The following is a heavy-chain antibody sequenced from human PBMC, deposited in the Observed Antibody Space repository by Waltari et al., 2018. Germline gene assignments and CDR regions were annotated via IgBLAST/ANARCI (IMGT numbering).Heavy chain of an antibody. CDR1: GSSFSNNA. CDR2: MGGNGEHR. D-gene: IGHD3-16*01. J-gene: IGHJ1*01. CDR3: VKYGFGGVLSH. V-gene: IGHV3-23*01. Sequence: EVQLKESGGKVIQPGGSLRVSCEASGSSFSNNAMSWVRQAPGKGLEWVSVMGGNGEHRSYADSVRGRFTISRDNSKNTLYLEMNSLRADDTAVYFCVKYGFGGVLSHWGQGTLVIVSS.